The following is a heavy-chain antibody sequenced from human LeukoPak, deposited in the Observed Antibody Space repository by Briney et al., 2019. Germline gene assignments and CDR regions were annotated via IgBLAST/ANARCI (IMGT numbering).Heavy chain of an antibody. CDR3: ARCPGYGDYYDY. Sequence: PSETLSLTCTVSGYSISSGYYWGWIRQPPGKGLEWIGSIYHSGSTYYNPSLKSRVTISVDRSKNQFSLKLSSVTAADTAVYYCARCPGYGDYYDYWGQGTLVTVSS. CDR2: IYHSGST. D-gene: IGHD4-17*01. V-gene: IGHV4-38-2*02. CDR1: GYSISSGYY. J-gene: IGHJ4*02.